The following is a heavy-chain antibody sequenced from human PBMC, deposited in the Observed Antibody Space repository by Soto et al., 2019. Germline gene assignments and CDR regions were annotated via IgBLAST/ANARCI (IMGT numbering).Heavy chain of an antibody. CDR2: IYYSGST. J-gene: IGHJ4*02. CDR1: GGSLSSSSW. V-gene: IGHV4-4*02. D-gene: IGHD4-17*01. CDR3: VHHGGDPSYHDF. Sequence: QVQLQESGPGLVKPSGTLSLTCAVSGGSLSSSSWWSWVRQPPGKALEWLGEIYYSGSTKYNPSLNSRVTISADQSKNDFSLRLSSVTAADTAVYYCVHHGGDPSYHDFWGQGMLVTVSS.